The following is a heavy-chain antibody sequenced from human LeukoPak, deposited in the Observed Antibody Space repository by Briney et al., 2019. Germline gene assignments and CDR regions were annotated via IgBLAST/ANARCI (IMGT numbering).Heavy chain of an antibody. CDR2: LHYTGSI. D-gene: IGHD3-22*01. V-gene: IGHV4-39*01. J-gene: IGHJ3*02. Sequence: PSETLSLTCTVSGASISSSGYYWGWIRQPPRKGLEWIGSLHYTGSIYYNPSLKSRVTIIADTSKNQFSLNVGSVTATDKAVYYCARRPITMNAFDIWGQGTMVTVSS. CDR1: GASISSSGYY. CDR3: ARRPITMNAFDI.